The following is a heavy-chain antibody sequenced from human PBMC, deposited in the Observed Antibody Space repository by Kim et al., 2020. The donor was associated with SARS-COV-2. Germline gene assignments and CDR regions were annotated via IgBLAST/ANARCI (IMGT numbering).Heavy chain of an antibody. CDR3: AREGDETYFDY. V-gene: IGHV4-59*01. J-gene: IGHJ4*02. Sequence: TSTPSLKSRVTISVATSKNQFSLKLSSVTAADTAVYYCAREGDETYFDYWGQGTLVTVSS. D-gene: IGHD3-16*01.